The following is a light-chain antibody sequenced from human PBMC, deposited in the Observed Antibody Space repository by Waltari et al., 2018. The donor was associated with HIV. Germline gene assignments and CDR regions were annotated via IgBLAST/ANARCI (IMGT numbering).Light chain of an antibody. V-gene: IGLV2-11*01. Sequence: QSALTQPRSVSGSPGQSISISCTGTSSDVGGYTYVSWYQQYPGEVPKLMIYDVTKRPSGVPDRVSGSKSGNTASLTISGLQAEDEADYYCCSYAGVYTRWVFGGGTKLTVL. CDR3: CSYAGVYTRWV. CDR2: DVT. J-gene: IGLJ3*02. CDR1: SSDVGGYTY.